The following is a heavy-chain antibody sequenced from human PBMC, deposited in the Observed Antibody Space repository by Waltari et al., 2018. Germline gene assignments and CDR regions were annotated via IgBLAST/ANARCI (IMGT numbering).Heavy chain of an antibody. D-gene: IGHD2-15*01. V-gene: IGHV4-4*02. Sequence: QLQLQESGPGLVKPSGTLSLTCLVSGDSMSSNSFWSWVRQSPGKGLEWIGQVHRSGRTNYNPSFASRIIISIDTSINQFSLKVLSATAADTAMYYCARDRGRGLYLDSWGQGTLVTVSP. CDR1: GDSMSSNSF. CDR2: VHRSGRT. J-gene: IGHJ4*02. CDR3: ARDRGRGLYLDS.